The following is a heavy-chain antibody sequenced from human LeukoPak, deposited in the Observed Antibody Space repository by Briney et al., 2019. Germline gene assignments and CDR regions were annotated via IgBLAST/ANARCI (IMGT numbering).Heavy chain of an antibody. Sequence: GGSLRLSCAASGFTFSSSAMSWVRQAPGKGLEWVSALTGSGGSTYYADSVKGRFTISRDNSKKTLFLQMNSLRAEDTAVYYCAKDLAPAAYWGQGTLVTVSS. CDR2: LTGSGGST. CDR3: AKDLAPAAY. V-gene: IGHV3-23*01. D-gene: IGHD2-2*01. J-gene: IGHJ4*02. CDR1: GFTFSSSA.